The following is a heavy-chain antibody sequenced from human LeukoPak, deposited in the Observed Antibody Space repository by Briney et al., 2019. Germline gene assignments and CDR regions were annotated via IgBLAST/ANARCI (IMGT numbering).Heavy chain of an antibody. D-gene: IGHD1-26*01. CDR3: GRHTSREAFDI. CDR2: IYSGGTT. Sequence: GGSLRLSCAASGLTVSNSYMSWVRQAPGKGLEWVSVIYSGGTTDYADSVKGRFTISRDNSKNTLYLQMNGLRAEDTAVYYCGRHTSREAFDIWGQGTMVTVSS. J-gene: IGHJ3*02. V-gene: IGHV3-66*04. CDR1: GLTVSNSY.